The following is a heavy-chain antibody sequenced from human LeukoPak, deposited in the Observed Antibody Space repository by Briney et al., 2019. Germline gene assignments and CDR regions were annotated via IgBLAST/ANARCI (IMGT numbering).Heavy chain of an antibody. CDR3: ATVAEVGYFDY. Sequence: GGSLRLSCAAFGFTFSTYAMSWVRQAPGKGLEWVSVIYSGGSAWYAESVKGRFTISRDNSKNTLYLQMNSLRAEDTAVYYCATVAEVGYFDYWGQGTLVTVSS. D-gene: IGHD6-13*01. CDR2: IYSGGSA. V-gene: IGHV3-66*01. CDR1: GFTFSTYA. J-gene: IGHJ4*02.